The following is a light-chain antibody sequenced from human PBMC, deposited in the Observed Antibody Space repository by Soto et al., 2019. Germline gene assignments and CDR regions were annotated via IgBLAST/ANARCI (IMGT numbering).Light chain of an antibody. Sequence: IVLTQSPGALSLSQGERATLSRRASHSVSSSYLAWYHHTPGQAPRLRIYRASSRATGIPDRFSGIESGTDFTLTISSLQSEDFAVYNCQQYNNWPPWTFGQGPTV. CDR1: HSVSSSY. J-gene: IGKJ1*01. CDR3: QQYNNWPPWT. V-gene: IGKV3-20*01. CDR2: RAS.